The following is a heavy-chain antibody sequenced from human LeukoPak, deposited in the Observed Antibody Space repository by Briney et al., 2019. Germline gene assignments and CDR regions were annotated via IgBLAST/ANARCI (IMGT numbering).Heavy chain of an antibody. D-gene: IGHD3-9*01. CDR1: GFTFSYHA. V-gene: IGHV3-23*01. CDR2: ITGSGSST. Sequence: QTGGSLRLSCAASGFTFSYHAMTWVRQAPGKWLEWVSEITGSGSSTYYADSVKGRFTISRDNSKNTMFLQMNSVRAEDTATYYCARDWFDFDYWGQGILVTVSS. CDR3: ARDWFDFDY. J-gene: IGHJ4*02.